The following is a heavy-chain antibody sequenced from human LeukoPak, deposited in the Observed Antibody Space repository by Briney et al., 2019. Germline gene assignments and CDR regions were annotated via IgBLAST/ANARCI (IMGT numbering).Heavy chain of an antibody. CDR2: INWNGGST. J-gene: IGHJ4*02. CDR3: ARANVFEYSSSSSFDY. CDR1: GFTFDDYG. V-gene: IGHV3-20*04. D-gene: IGHD6-6*01. Sequence: GGSLRLSCAASGFTFDDYGMSWVRQAPGKGLEWVSGINWNGGSTGYADSVKGRFTISRDNAKNSLYLQMNSLRAEDTALYYCARANVFEYSSSSSFDYWGQGTLVTVSS.